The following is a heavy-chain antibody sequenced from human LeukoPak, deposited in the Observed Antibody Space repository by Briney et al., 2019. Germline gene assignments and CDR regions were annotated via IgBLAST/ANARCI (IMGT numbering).Heavy chain of an antibody. Sequence: PGGSLRLSCAASGFTFSYYWMNWVRQAPGKGLEWVANIKQDGSEKHYVDSMKGRFTISRDNAKNSLYLQMNSLRAEDTAVYYCAKDQNDFWSVYYFDYWGQGTLVTVSS. CDR1: GFTFSYYW. CDR2: IKQDGSEK. D-gene: IGHD3-3*01. CDR3: AKDQNDFWSVYYFDY. J-gene: IGHJ4*02. V-gene: IGHV3-7*01.